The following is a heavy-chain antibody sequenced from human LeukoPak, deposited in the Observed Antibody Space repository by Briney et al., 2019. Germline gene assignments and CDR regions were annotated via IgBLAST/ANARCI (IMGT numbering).Heavy chain of an antibody. CDR2: ISSSGHYT. V-gene: IGHV3-11*03. CDR1: GFTFSDYY. D-gene: IGHD2-2*01. CDR3: ARRILSTSWTDSFDI. Sequence: GGSLRLSCAASGFTFSDYYISWVRQAPGKGLDWVSYISSSGHYTHYADSVKGRFTISRDNAKNSLYLQMSSLRAEDTAVYYCARRILSTSWTDSFDIWGQGTMVTVS. J-gene: IGHJ3*02.